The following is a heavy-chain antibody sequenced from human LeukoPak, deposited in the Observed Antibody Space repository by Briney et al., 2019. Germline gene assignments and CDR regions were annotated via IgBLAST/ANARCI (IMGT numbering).Heavy chain of an antibody. J-gene: IGHJ4*02. D-gene: IGHD4/OR15-4a*01. CDR2: INHSGST. CDR1: GGSFIGFH. V-gene: IGHV4-34*01. CDR3: ARMGAIAGASANPDH. Sequence: PSETLSLTCAVYGGSFIGFHWNWIRQAPGKGLEWIGDINHSGSTNYNPSLKSRVTISVDTSKNQFSLKLSSVTAADTAVYYCARMGAIAGASANPDHWGQGTLVTVSS.